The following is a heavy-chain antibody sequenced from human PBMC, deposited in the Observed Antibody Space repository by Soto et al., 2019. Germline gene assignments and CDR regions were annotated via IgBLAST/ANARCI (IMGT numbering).Heavy chain of an antibody. V-gene: IGHV3-30*18. J-gene: IGHJ4*02. Sequence: PGGSLRLSCAASGFTFSSFGMHWVRQAPGKGLEWVAVTSYDGSNTYYADSVKGRFTISRDNSKNTLYLQMNSLRAEDTAVYYCAKGGATVPAASLDYWGQGTLVTVSS. CDR1: GFTFSSFG. CDR2: TSYDGSNT. CDR3: AKGGATVPAASLDY. D-gene: IGHD2-2*01.